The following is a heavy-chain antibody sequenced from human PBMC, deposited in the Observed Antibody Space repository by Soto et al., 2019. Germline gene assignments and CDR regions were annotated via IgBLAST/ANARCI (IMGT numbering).Heavy chain of an antibody. Sequence: SETLCLTCTVSGGSIGSRGDHWSWIRQPPGKGLEWIGCIYYSGSTYYNPSLKSRVTMSLDTSKNQFSLKLSSVTAADTAVYYCARDSSSWTTGLLDYWGQGTLVTVSS. CDR1: GGSIGSRGDH. J-gene: IGHJ4*02. D-gene: IGHD6-13*01. V-gene: IGHV4-30-4*01. CDR2: IYYSGST. CDR3: ARDSSSWTTGLLDY.